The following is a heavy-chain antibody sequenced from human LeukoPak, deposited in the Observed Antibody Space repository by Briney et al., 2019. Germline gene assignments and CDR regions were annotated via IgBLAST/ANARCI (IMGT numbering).Heavy chain of an antibody. CDR3: ASGDTTGYSGDTFNI. V-gene: IGHV3-33*03. CDR2: MWYDGSNK. J-gene: IGHJ3*02. Sequence: GRSLRLSCLASGFTFSRYGMQSVRQAPGKGLEWVAIMWYDGSNKYYSDSVKGRFTISRDTSKNTLYLQMESLRAEDTAVYHCASGDTTGYSGDTFNIWGQGTMVTVSS. CDR1: GFTFSRYG. D-gene: IGHD3-22*01.